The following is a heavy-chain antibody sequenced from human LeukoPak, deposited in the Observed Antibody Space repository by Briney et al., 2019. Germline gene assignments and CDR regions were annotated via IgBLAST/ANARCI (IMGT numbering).Heavy chain of an antibody. CDR1: GFTFSPYS. J-gene: IGHJ4*02. Sequence: GGSLRLSCAASGFTFSPYSMNWVRQAPGKGLEWVSSISSSSRYIYYADSVKGRFTISRDNSKNTLYLQMNSLRAEDTAVYYCAANYYDSSGNFDYWGQGTLVTVSS. D-gene: IGHD3-22*01. V-gene: IGHV3-21*04. CDR3: AANYYDSSGNFDY. CDR2: ISSSSRYI.